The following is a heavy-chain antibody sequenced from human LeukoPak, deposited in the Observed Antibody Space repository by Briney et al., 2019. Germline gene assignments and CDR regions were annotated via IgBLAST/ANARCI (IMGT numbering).Heavy chain of an antibody. D-gene: IGHD4-17*01. V-gene: IGHV3-33*01. J-gene: IGHJ4*02. Sequence: GGSLRLSCAASGFTFSSYGMHWVRQAPGKGLEWVAVIRYDGSNKYYADSVKGRFTISRDNSKNTLYLQMNSLRAEDTAVYYCARSTNYGDYSSVDYWGQGTLVTVSS. CDR3: ARSTNYGDYSSVDY. CDR1: GFTFSSYG. CDR2: IRYDGSNK.